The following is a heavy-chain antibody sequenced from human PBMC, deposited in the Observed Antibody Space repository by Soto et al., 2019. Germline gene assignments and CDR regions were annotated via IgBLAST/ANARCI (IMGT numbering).Heavy chain of an antibody. CDR1: GGSISSGDYY. CDR3: VRDRRGYCTNGVCYGGRVDY. CDR2: IYYSGST. V-gene: IGHV4-30-4*01. Sequence: QVQLQESGPGLVKPSQTLSLTCTVSGGSISSGDYYWSWIRQPPGKGLEWIGYIYYSGSTYYNPSLKSRVTISVDTSKNQFSLKLSSVTAADTAVYYCVRDRRGYCTNGVCYGGRVDYWGQGTLVTVSS. D-gene: IGHD2-8*01. J-gene: IGHJ4*02.